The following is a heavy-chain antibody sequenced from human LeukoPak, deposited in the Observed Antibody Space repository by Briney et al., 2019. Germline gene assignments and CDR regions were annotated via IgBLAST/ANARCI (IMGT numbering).Heavy chain of an antibody. CDR2: IYYSGST. J-gene: IGHJ5*02. Sequence: SQTLSLTCTVSGGSISSGGYYWSWIRQHPGKGLEWIGYIYYSGSTYYNPSLKSRVTISVDTSKSQFSLKLSSVTAADTAVYYCARAMDYDILTGYYHNNWFDPWGQGTLVTVSS. V-gene: IGHV4-31*03. CDR3: ARAMDYDILTGYYHNNWFDP. CDR1: GGSISSGGYY. D-gene: IGHD3-9*01.